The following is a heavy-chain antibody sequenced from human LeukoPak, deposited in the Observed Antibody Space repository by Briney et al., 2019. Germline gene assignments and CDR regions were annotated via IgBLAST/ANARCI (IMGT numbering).Heavy chain of an antibody. V-gene: IGHV5-51*01. D-gene: IGHD1-26*01. J-gene: IGHJ5*02. CDR3: ARGGSGSYYLHWFDP. CDR1: GYSFTSYW. CDR2: IYPGDSDT. Sequence: GESLKISCKGSGYSFTSYWIGWVRQLPGKGLEWMGIIYPGDSDTRYSPSFQGQVTISADKSISTAYLQWSSLKASDTAMYYCARGGSGSYYLHWFDPWGQGTLVTVSS.